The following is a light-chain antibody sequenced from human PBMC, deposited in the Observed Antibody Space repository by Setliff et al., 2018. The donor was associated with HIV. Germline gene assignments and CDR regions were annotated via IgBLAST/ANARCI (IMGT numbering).Light chain of an antibody. CDR1: SSDVGGYNY. J-gene: IGLJ1*01. CDR2: DVS. V-gene: IGLV2-11*01. Sequence: QSALTQPRSVSGSPGQSVTISCTGTSSDVGGYNYVSWYQQHPGKAPKLMIYDVSKRPSGVPDRFSGSKSGNTAPLTISGLQAEDEADYYCCPYAGSSIYVFGTGTKVTVL. CDR3: CPYAGSSIYV.